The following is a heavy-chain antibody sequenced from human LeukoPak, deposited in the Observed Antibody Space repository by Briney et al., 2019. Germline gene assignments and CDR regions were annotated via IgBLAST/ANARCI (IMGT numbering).Heavy chain of an antibody. V-gene: IGHV3-21*01. D-gene: IGHD2-15*01. CDR1: GFTFSSYS. CDR2: ITGSSDHI. J-gene: IGHJ3*02. CDR3: ARDSNPYCSGGSCTAFDI. Sequence: GGSLRLSCAASGFTFSSYSMSWVRQAPGKGLEWVSLITGSSDHINYADSVRGRFTISRDNTKNSLYLQMNSLRAEDTAMYFCARDSNPYCSGGSCTAFDIWGQGTMVTVSS.